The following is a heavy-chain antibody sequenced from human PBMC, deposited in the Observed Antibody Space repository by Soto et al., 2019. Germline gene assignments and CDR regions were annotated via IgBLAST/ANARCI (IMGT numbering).Heavy chain of an antibody. Sequence: QVQLQESGPGLVKPSETMSLTCAVSGDSISSYYCMCIRQPPGKGLESIGYLYYGRSANYNPSLTSRVTLSVDTSTNQCALTLSSMTAADTAVYYCALRSMAVVPEYWGQGTLVTVSS. CDR1: GDSISSYY. CDR3: ALRSMAVVPEY. D-gene: IGHD3-22*01. J-gene: IGHJ4*02. V-gene: IGHV4-59*01. CDR2: LYYGRSA.